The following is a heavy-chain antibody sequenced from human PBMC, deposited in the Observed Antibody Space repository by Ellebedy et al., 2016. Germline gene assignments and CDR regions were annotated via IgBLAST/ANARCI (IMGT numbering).Heavy chain of an antibody. CDR3: ARDGSEWSRDY. D-gene: IGHD3-3*01. J-gene: IGHJ4*02. CDR1: GFTFSNYA. Sequence: GESLKISXVASGFTFSNYAMSWVRQAPGKGLEWVATIVFSGTATYYADSVKGRFIISRDNTKNSLFLQMNSLGVEDTAVYYCARDGSEWSRDYWGQGTLVTVSS. CDR2: IVFSGTAT. V-gene: IGHV3-21*01.